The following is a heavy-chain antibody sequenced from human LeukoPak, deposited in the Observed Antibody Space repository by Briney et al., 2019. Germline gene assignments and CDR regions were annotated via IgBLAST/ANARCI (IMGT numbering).Heavy chain of an antibody. V-gene: IGHV4-39*06. CDR2: IDNNANN. CDR3: SSGDIDGFNPKNWFDR. D-gene: IGHD5-24*01. Sequence: SGTLSLTCTVSRGSVSSSTYYWSWVRQPPGKGLESIGTIDNNANNYYNPPLGSRATMSENTSKKQLILTLTAVAAEEPADYYCSSGDIDGFNPKNWFDRWGQGTLVTVSS. CDR1: RGSVSSSTYY. J-gene: IGHJ5*02.